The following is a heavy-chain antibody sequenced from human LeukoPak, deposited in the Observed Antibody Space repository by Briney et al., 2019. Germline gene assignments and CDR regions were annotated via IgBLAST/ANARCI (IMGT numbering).Heavy chain of an antibody. V-gene: IGHV3-23*01. CDR2: ISGSGGST. CDR3: AKDHRYYGSGRPIKYYYYYYMDV. CDR1: GFTFSSYA. D-gene: IGHD3-10*01. Sequence: GGSLRLSCAASGFTFSSYAMSWVRQAPGQGLEWVSAISGSGGSTYYADSVKGRFTISRDNSKNTLYLQMNSLRAEDTAVYYCAKDHRYYGSGRPIKYYYYYYMDVWGKGTTVTVSS. J-gene: IGHJ6*03.